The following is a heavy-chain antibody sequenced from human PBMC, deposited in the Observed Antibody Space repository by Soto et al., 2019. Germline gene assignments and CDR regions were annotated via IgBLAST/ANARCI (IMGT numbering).Heavy chain of an antibody. J-gene: IGHJ4*02. D-gene: IGHD3-16*01. CDR1: GGSISSSF. CDR2: IYDSGNT. CDR3: ARGGTRYYFDY. V-gene: IGHV4-59*01. Sequence: SETLSLTCTVSGGSISSSFWSWVRQPPGKGLEWFGYIYDSGNTTYNPSLKSRVSISKDTSKNQFSLKLSSVTAADTAVYYCARGGTRYYFDYWGQGTLVTVSS.